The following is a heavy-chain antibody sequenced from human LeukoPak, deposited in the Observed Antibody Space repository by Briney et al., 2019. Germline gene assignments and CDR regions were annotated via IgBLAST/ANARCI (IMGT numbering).Heavy chain of an antibody. CDR2: IRHDGSEK. Sequence: PGGSLRLSCAASGFTFSSYWMRWVRQAPGKGLEWVANIRHDGSEKYYVDSVKGRFTISRDNAKDSLYLQMNSLRVEDTAVYYCARGGSRQYNFWGQGTLGTVSS. J-gene: IGHJ4*02. V-gene: IGHV3-7*04. CDR1: GFTFSSYW. D-gene: IGHD5-18*01. CDR3: ARGGSRQYNF.